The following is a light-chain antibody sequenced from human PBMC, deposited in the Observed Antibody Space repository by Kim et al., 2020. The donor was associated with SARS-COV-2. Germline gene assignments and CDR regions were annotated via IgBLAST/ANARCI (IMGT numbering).Light chain of an antibody. V-gene: IGKV3-15*01. CDR1: QSVSSN. CDR3: QKANSFPL. J-gene: IGKJ4*01. Sequence: EIVMTQSPATLSVSPGERATLSCRASQSVSSNLAWYQQKPGQAPRLLIYGASTRATGIPGRFSGSGSGTEFTLTISSLQPEDIATYYCQKANSFPLFGGGTKVDIK. CDR2: GAS.